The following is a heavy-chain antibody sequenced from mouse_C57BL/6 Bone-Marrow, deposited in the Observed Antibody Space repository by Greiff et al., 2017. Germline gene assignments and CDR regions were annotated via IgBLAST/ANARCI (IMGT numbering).Heavy chain of an antibody. D-gene: IGHD1-1*01. V-gene: IGHV1-50*01. Sequence: QVQLQQPGAELVKPGASVKLSCKASGYTFTSYWMQWVKQRPGQGPEWIGEIDPSDSYTNYNQKFKGKATWTVDTSSSTAYMPLSSLTSEDSAVYYCASITTVVATGYYAMDYWGQGTSVTVSS. CDR3: ASITTVVATGYYAMDY. CDR1: GYTFTSYW. CDR2: IDPSDSYT. J-gene: IGHJ4*01.